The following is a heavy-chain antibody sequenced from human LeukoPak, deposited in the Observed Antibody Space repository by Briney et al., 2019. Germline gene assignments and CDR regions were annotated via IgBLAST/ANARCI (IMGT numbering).Heavy chain of an antibody. CDR2: ISGSGGST. J-gene: IGHJ3*02. CDR3: AKERRGSGRARECAFDI. D-gene: IGHD3-10*01. CDR1: GFTFSSYG. Sequence: PGGSLRLSCAASGFTFSSYGMSWVRQAPGKGLEWVSAISGSGGSTYYADSVKGRFTISRDNSKNTLYLQMNSLRAEDTAVYYCAKERRGSGRARECAFDIWGQGTMVTVSS. V-gene: IGHV3-23*01.